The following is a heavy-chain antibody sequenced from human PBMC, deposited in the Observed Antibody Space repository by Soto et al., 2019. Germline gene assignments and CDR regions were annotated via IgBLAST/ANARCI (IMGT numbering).Heavy chain of an antibody. Sequence: GGSLRLPSAAAGFTVSHFATTRVRQSPGKGLECGSDISASGDSTYYADAVRGRFSISRDESTNTLYLQVSSLRAEDTTVYYCARARPSGGYYYVEELDVWGQGTIVTV. J-gene: IGHJ3*01. CDR2: ISASGDST. CDR1: GFTVSHFA. V-gene: IGHV3-23*01. CDR3: ARARPSGGYYYVEELDV. D-gene: IGHD3-22*01.